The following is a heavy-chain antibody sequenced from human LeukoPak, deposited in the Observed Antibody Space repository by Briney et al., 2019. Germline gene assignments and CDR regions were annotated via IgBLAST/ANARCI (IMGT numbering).Heavy chain of an antibody. D-gene: IGHD5-18*01. CDR3: ARGRGPGYSYGYKPTAYYYYYMDV. CDR1: GGSISSSSYY. Sequence: SETLSLTCTVSGGSISSSSYYWGWIRQPPGKGLEWIVSIYYSGSTYYNPSLKSRITISVNTSKNQFSLKLSSVTAADTAVYYCARGRGPGYSYGYKPTAYYYYYMDVWGKGTTVTVSS. V-gene: IGHV4-39*07. CDR2: IYYSGST. J-gene: IGHJ6*03.